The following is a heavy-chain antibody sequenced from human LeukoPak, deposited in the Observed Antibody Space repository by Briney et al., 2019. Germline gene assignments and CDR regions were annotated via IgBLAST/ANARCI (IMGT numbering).Heavy chain of an antibody. J-gene: IGHJ4*02. Sequence: GGSLRLSCAASGFTFSSYAMHWVRQAPGKGLEWVAVISYDGSNKYYADSVKGRFTISRDNSKNTLYLQMNSLRSEDSALYYCARYSGYDYFFDYWGQGILVTVSS. CDR2: ISYDGSNK. CDR3: ARYSGYDYFFDY. V-gene: IGHV3-30-3*01. D-gene: IGHD5-12*01. CDR1: GFTFSSYA.